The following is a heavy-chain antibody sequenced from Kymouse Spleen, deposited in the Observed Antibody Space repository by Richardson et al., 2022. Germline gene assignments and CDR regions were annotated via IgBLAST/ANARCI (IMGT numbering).Heavy chain of an antibody. V-gene: IGHV4-39*01. D-gene: IGHD1-26*01. Sequence: QLQLQESGPGLVKPSETLSLTCTVSGGSISSSSYYWGWIRQPPGKGLEWIGSIYYSGSTYYNPSLKSRVTISVDTSKNQFSLKLSSVTAADTAVYYCARHPVGATRNYYYYGMDVWGQGTTVTVSS. J-gene: IGHJ6*02. CDR2: IYYSGST. CDR3: ARHPVGATRNYYYYGMDV. CDR1: GGSISSSSYY.